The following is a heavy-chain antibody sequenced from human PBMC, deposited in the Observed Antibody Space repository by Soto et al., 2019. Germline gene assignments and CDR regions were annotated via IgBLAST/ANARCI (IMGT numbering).Heavy chain of an antibody. D-gene: IGHD2-15*01. CDR3: TRDRGYCSGGTCYSVLDY. CDR1: GFTFSTYW. J-gene: IGHJ4*02. V-gene: IGHV3-7*01. Sequence: EVQLVESGGGLVQPGGSLRLSCAASGFTFSTYWMNWVRQAPGKGLEWVASIKEDGSEKYYVDSVKGRFTISRDNAKNSLSLQMNSLRAEDTAVYYCTRDRGYCSGGTCYSVLDYWGQGILLTVSS. CDR2: IKEDGSEK.